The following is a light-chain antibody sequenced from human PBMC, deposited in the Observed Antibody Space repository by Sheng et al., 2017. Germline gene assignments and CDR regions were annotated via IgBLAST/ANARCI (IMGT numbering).Light chain of an antibody. Sequence: QSALTQPASVSGSPGQSITISCTGTTSDVGGYNFVSWYQQHPGRAPKLMIYDVANRPSGVSNRFSGSKSGNTASLTISGLQAEDEADYFCSSYTGANTWVFVGGTKLTVL. J-gene: IGLJ3*02. CDR1: TSDVGGYNF. V-gene: IGLV2-14*03. CDR2: DVA. CDR3: SSYTGANTWV.